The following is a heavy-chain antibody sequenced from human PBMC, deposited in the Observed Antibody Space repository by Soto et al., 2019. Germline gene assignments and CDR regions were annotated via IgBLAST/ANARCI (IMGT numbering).Heavy chain of an antibody. V-gene: IGHV3-9*01. CDR3: AKDALRYFDWSWAFDI. Sequence: PGGSLRLSCAASGFTLDDYAMHWVRQAPGKGLEWVSGISWNSGSIGYADSVKGRFTISRDNAKNSLYLQMNSLRAEDTALYYCAKDALRYFDWSWAFDIWGQGTMVTVSS. J-gene: IGHJ3*02. CDR1: GFTLDDYA. D-gene: IGHD3-9*01. CDR2: ISWNSGSI.